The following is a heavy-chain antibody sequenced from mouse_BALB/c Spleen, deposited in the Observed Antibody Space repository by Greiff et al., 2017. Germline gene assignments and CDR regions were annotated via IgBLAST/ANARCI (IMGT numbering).Heavy chain of an antibody. CDR1: GYTFTSYW. Sequence: QVQLQQPGAELVRPGASVKLSCKASGYTFTSYWINWVKQRPGQGLEWIGNIYPSDSYTNYNQKFKDKATLTVDKSSSTAYMQLSSPTSEDSAVYYCTRGGRAMDYWGQGTSVTVSS. CDR3: TRGGRAMDY. CDR2: IYPSDSYT. V-gene: IGHV1-69*02. J-gene: IGHJ4*01.